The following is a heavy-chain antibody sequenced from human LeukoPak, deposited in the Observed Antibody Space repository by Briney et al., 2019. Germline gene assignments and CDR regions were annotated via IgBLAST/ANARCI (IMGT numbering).Heavy chain of an antibody. J-gene: IGHJ4*02. CDR2: INPSGGST. Sequence: GASVKVSCKASGYTFTSYYMHWVRQAPGQGLEWMGIINPSGGSTSYAQKFQGRVTMTRDMSTSTVYMELSSLRSEDTAVYYCARDGITMVRGVTKLDVDYWGQGTLVTVSS. CDR1: GYTFTSYY. CDR3: ARDGITMVRGVTKLDVDY. D-gene: IGHD3-10*01. V-gene: IGHV1-46*01.